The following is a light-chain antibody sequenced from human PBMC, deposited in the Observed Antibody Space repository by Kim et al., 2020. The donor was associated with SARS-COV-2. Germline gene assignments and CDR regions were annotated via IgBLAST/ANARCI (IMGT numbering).Light chain of an antibody. J-gene: IGKJ4*01. Sequence: ATRGERDTIACRASQSVSSNLAWYQQKPGQAPRLRIYGASTRATGIPARFCGSGSGTEFTLTISSLQSEDFAVYYCQQYKNWPLTFGGGTKVDIK. CDR3: QQYKNWPLT. CDR2: GAS. CDR1: QSVSSN. V-gene: IGKV3-15*01.